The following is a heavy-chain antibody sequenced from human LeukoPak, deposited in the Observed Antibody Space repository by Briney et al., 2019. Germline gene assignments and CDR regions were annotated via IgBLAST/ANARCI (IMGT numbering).Heavy chain of an antibody. CDR2: ACYNGTT. Sequence: SETLSLTCSVSGDSISSYFWAWIRQPPGKGLEWIGYACYNGTTNYNPSLRNRVAISIDTSKNQFSLKLNSATAADTAVYYCATSGGFNSPRHYWGQGTLVTVSS. CDR1: GDSISSYF. J-gene: IGHJ4*02. V-gene: IGHV4-59*01. CDR3: ATSGGFNSPRHY. D-gene: IGHD3-16*01.